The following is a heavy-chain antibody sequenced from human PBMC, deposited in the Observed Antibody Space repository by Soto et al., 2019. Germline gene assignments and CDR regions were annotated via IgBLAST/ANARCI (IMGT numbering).Heavy chain of an antibody. Sequence: ASVKVSCKASGYTFTRYYMHWVRQAPVQGLEWMGIINPSGGSTSYAQKFQGRVTMTRDTSTSTVYMELSSLRSEDTAVYYCARIGSRSSSWSEIDYWGQGNLVTVSS. J-gene: IGHJ4*02. CDR3: ARIGSRSSSWSEIDY. D-gene: IGHD6-13*01. V-gene: IGHV1-46*01. CDR1: GYTFTRYY. CDR2: INPSGGST.